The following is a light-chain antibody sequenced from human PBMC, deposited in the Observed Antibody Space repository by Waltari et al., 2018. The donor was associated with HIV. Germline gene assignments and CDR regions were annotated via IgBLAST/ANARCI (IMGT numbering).Light chain of an antibody. Sequence: SVLTQPPSASGTPGQRVTISCSGSSSNIGSNTVTWYQQLPGTATKLLIYSNNQRPSGVPDRFSGSKSGTSASLAISGLQSEDEGDYYCAAWDDSLNAVVFGGGTKLTVL. CDR1: SSNIGSNT. V-gene: IGLV1-44*01. CDR3: AAWDDSLNAVV. J-gene: IGLJ2*01. CDR2: SNN.